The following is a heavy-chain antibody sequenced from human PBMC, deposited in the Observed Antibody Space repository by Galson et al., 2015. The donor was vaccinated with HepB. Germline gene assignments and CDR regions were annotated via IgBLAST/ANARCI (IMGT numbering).Heavy chain of an antibody. CDR2: ISSSSSYT. D-gene: IGHD3-22*01. CDR3: ARVYDSRRYYFDY. CDR1: GFTFSDYY. Sequence: SLRLSCAASGFTFSDYYMSWIRQAPGKGLEWVSYISSSSSYTNYADSVKGRFTISRDNAKNSLYLQMNSLRAEDTAVYYCARVYDSRRYYFDYWGQGTLVTVSS. J-gene: IGHJ4*02. V-gene: IGHV3-11*05.